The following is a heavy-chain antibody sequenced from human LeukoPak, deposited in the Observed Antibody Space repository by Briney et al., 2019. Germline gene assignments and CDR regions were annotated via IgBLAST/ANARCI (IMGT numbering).Heavy chain of an antibody. D-gene: IGHD3-16*02. CDR2: IYSGGST. CDR1: GFTVSSNY. Sequence: PGGSLRLSCAASGFTVSSNYMSWVRQAPGKGLEWVSVIYSGGSTYYADSVKGRFTISRDNSKNTLYLQMNSLRAEDTAVYYCARCKLSLSDAFDIWGQGTMVTVSS. CDR3: ARCKLSLSDAFDI. V-gene: IGHV3-53*01. J-gene: IGHJ3*02.